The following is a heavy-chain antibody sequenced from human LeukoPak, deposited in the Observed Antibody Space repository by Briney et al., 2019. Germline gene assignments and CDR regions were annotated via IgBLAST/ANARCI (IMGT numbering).Heavy chain of an antibody. CDR1: GFTVSSNS. CDR3: ARSAVPGVYDY. J-gene: IGHJ4*02. V-gene: IGHV3-53*01. CDR2: IYSDNT. Sequence: PGGSLRLSCTVSGFTVSSNSMSWVRQAPGKGLEWVSFIYSDNTHYSDSVKGRFTISRDNSKNTLYLQMNSLGPEDTAVYYCARSAVPGVYDYWGQGTLVTVSS. D-gene: IGHD6-19*01.